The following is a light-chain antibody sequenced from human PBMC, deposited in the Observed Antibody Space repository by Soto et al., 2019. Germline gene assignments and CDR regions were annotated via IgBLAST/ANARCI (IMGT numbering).Light chain of an antibody. CDR3: QQYYSKGT. V-gene: IGKV1-8*01. CDR2: AAS. CDR1: QGISSY. J-gene: IGKJ1*01. Sequence: AIRMTQSPSSLSASTGDRVTITCRASQGISSYLAWYQQKPGKAPKLLIYAASTLQSGVPSRFSGSGSGTDFTLTISCLKSEDFATYYCQQYYSKGTFGQGTKGDIK.